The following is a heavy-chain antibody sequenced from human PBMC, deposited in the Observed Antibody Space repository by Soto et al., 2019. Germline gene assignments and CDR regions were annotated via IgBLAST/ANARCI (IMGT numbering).Heavy chain of an antibody. CDR1: GYTFTSYA. J-gene: IGHJ5*02. CDR2: INAGNGNT. V-gene: IGHV1-3*01. D-gene: IGHD3-3*01. CDR3: AREQFITLFGVVKNWFNP. Sequence: ASVKVSCKASGYTFTSYAMHWVGQAPGQRRGWMGWINAGNGNTKYSQKFQGRVTITRDTSASTAYMELSSLRSEDTAVYYCAREQFITLFGVVKNWFNPWGEGTRGTVSS.